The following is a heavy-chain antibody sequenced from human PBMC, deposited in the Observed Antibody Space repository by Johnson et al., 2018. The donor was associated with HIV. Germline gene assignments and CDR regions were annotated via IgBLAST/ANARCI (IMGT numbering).Heavy chain of an antibody. CDR2: IKQDGSEK. CDR1: GFTFSSYW. D-gene: IGHD7-27*01. J-gene: IGHJ3*02. Sequence: VQLVESGGDLVQPGGSLRLSCAASGFTFSSYWMSWVRQAPGKGLEWVANIKQDGSEKYYVDSVKGRFTISRDNAKNSLYLQMNSLGAEDTAVYYCARDALANWEEVYAFDIWGQGTMVTVSS. V-gene: IGHV3-7*04. CDR3: ARDALANWEEVYAFDI.